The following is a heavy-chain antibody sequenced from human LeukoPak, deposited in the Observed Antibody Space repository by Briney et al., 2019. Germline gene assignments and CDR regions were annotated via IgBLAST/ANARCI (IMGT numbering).Heavy chain of an antibody. J-gene: IGHJ4*02. CDR2: ISWNSGSI. V-gene: IGHV3-9*03. CDR3: AKVAFGGIAVAGPFDY. Sequence: GGSLRLSCAASGFTFDDYAMHWLRQAPGKGLEWVSGISWNSGSIGYADSVKGRFTISRDNAKNSLYLQMNSLRAEDMALYYCAKVAFGGIAVAGPFDYWGQGTLVTVSS. D-gene: IGHD6-19*01. CDR1: GFTFDDYA.